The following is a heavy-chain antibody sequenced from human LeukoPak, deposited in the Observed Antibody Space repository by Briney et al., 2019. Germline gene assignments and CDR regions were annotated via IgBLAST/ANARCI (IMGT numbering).Heavy chain of an antibody. CDR3: ARCVSRYFDWLPNYGMDV. CDR2: INDSGST. D-gene: IGHD3-9*01. CDR1: GGCFSGYY. Sequence: SETLSLTCAVYGGCFSGYYWSWIRQPPGKGLEWIGEINDSGSTNYNPSLKSRVTISVDTSKNQFSLKLSSVTAADTAVYYCARCVSRYFDWLPNYGMDVWGKATTVTVSS. V-gene: IGHV4-34*01. J-gene: IGHJ6*04.